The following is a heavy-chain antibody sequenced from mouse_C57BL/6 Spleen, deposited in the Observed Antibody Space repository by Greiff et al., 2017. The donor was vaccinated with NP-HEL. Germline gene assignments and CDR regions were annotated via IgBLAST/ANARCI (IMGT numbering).Heavy chain of an antibody. D-gene: IGHD1-1*01. Sequence: VQLKESGPVLVKPGASVKMSCKASGYTFTDYYMNWVKQSHGKSLEWIGVINPYNGGTSYNQKFKGKATLTVDKSSSTAYMELNSLTSEDSAVYYCARGGGYYGSSYYFDYWGQGTTLTVSS. CDR2: INPYNGGT. CDR3: ARGGGYYGSSYYFDY. J-gene: IGHJ2*01. CDR1: GYTFTDYY. V-gene: IGHV1-19*01.